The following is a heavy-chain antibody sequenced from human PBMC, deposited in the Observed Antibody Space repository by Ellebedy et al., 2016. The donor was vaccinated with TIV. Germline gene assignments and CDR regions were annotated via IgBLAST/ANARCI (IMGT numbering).Heavy chain of an antibody. CDR1: GFTFSSHS. Sequence: GGSLRLSCAASGFTFSSHSMNWVRQAPGKGLEWVSYISRSSDTIYYADSVKGRFTISRDNAKNSLYLQMNSLRAEDTAVYYCARGCSSNCPYGYFDFWGRGTLVTVSS. CDR2: ISRSSDTI. J-gene: IGHJ2*01. CDR3: ARGCSSNCPYGYFDF. D-gene: IGHD2-2*01. V-gene: IGHV3-48*04.